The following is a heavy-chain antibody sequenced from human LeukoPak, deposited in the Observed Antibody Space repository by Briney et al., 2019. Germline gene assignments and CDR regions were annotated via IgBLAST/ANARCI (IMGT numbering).Heavy chain of an antibody. Sequence: ASVKVSCKASGYTFTSYAISWVRQAPGQGHEWMRWISAYNGNTNYAQKLQGRVTMTPQTSTSPAYMELRRLRSDDTAVYYCARASSGWYDYWGQGTLVTVSS. CDR2: ISAYNGNT. D-gene: IGHD6-19*01. CDR1: GYTFTSYA. CDR3: ARASSGWYDY. V-gene: IGHV1-18*01. J-gene: IGHJ4*02.